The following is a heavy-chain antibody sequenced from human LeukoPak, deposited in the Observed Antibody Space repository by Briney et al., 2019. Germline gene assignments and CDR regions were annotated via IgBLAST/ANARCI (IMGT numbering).Heavy chain of an antibody. J-gene: IGHJ6*04. D-gene: IGHD3-10*01. CDR1: GYSISSGYD. Sequence: PSETLSLTCAVSGYSISSGYDWGWIRQPPGKGLEWIGSIFHSGSTYYNPSLKSRVNMSVDTSKNQISLKLSSVTAADTAVYYCARASGSYGSGSYYYYGMDVWGKGTTVTVSS. V-gene: IGHV4-38-2*01. CDR3: ARASGSYGSGSYYYYGMDV. CDR2: IFHSGST.